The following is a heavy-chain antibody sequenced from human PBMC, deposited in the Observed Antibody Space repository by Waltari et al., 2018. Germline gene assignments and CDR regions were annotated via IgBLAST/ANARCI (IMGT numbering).Heavy chain of an antibody. D-gene: IGHD4-17*01. V-gene: IGHV3-23*01. CDR1: GFTFSDYA. Sequence: EVQLLASGGGLARPGGSLTLSCSASGFTFSDYALTWVRQAPGKGLEWGSSISGSGDLTYYAESVKGRFTISRDDPNNKLLLEMSSLRVDDTALYYCAKLGRMTTVTSFFDFWGRGTLVSVSS. CDR2: ISGSGDLT. CDR3: AKLGRMTTVTSFFDF. J-gene: IGHJ4*02.